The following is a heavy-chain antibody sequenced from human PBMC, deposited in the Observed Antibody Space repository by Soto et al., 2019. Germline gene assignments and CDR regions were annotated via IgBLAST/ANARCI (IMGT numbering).Heavy chain of an antibody. Sequence: GESLKISCQGSGYTFSNNWISWVRQKPGKGLEWMGKIDPSGSYTDYSPSFQGHVSLSVDKSVSTAYLQWSSLKASDSAIYYCARNMITFGGTATASEGDCGMDVWGQGTTVTVSS. V-gene: IGHV5-10-1*01. J-gene: IGHJ6*02. CDR1: GYTFSNNW. CDR2: IDPSGSYT. D-gene: IGHD3-16*01. CDR3: ARNMITFGGTATASEGDCGMDV.